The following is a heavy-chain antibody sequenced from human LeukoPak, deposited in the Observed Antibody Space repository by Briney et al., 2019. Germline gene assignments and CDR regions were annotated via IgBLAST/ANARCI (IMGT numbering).Heavy chain of an antibody. V-gene: IGHV2-70*11. CDR1: GFSLRTRGMC. D-gene: IGHD5-18*01. CDR2: IDWDDDK. Sequence: SGPALVKPTQTLTLTCTFSGFSLRTRGMCVSWIRQPPGKALEWLSRIDWDDDKYYSTSPKTRLTISKDTSKNQVVLTMTNMDPVDTATYYCARIRRGYSYGYEVYYFDYWGQGTLVTVSS. J-gene: IGHJ4*02. CDR3: ARIRRGYSYGYEVYYFDY.